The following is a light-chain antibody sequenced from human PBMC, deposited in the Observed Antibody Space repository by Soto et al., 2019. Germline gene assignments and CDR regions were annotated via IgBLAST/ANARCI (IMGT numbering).Light chain of an antibody. CDR3: QQANTFPLT. Sequence: DIQMTQSPSSVSASVGDRVTIICRASQNVYNWLAWYQQKPGKAPKLLISAVSSLQSGVPSRFSGSGYGTDFTLTISNLQPEDFATYYCQQANTFPLTFGPGTKVDIK. V-gene: IGKV1D-12*01. J-gene: IGKJ3*01. CDR2: AVS. CDR1: QNVYNW.